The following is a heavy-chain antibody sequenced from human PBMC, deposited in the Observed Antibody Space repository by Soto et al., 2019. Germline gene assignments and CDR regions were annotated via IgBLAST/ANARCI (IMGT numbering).Heavy chain of an antibody. D-gene: IGHD3-3*01. CDR3: ARVGYDFWSGYLGDYYYYGMDV. J-gene: IGHJ6*02. CDR2: IYYSGST. Sequence: QVQLQESGPGLVKPSQTLSLSCTVSGGSISSGGYYWSWIRQHPGKGLEWIGYIYYSGSTYYNPSLKSRVTISVDSSKIQFYLKLSSVTAADTAVYYCARVGYDFWSGYLGDYYYYGMDVWGQGTTVTVSS. CDR1: GGSISSGGYY. V-gene: IGHV4-31*03.